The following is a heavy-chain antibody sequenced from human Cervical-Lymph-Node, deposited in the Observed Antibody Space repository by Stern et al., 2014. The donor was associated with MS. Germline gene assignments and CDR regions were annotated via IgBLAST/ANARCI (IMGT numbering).Heavy chain of an antibody. J-gene: IGHJ4*02. CDR2: ISYDGSNK. CDR1: GFTFSSYA. D-gene: IGHD2-15*01. CDR3: YGPYCSGGSCYGKFDY. Sequence: VQLLESGGGVVQPGRSLRLSCAASGFTFSSYAMHWVRQAPGKGLEWVAVISYDGSNKYYADSVKGRFTISRDNSKNTLYLQMNSLRAEDTAVYYCYGPYCSGGSCYGKFDYWGQGTLVTVSS. V-gene: IGHV3-30*01.